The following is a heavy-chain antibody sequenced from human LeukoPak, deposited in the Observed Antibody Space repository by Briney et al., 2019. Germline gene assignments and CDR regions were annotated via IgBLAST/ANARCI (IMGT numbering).Heavy chain of an antibody. CDR1: GRTFTTYA. CDR3: AKQLRVSGTLVEFDL. J-gene: IGHJ5*02. Sequence: SVKVSCKASGRTFTTYAISWVRQAPGQGLEWLGGIISLIRTANYAQKFQGRVTITADESTTTVHMELSSLRSEDTAIYYCAKQLRVSGTLVEFDLWGQGTLVTVSS. V-gene: IGHV1-69*01. CDR2: IISLIRTA. D-gene: IGHD6-19*01.